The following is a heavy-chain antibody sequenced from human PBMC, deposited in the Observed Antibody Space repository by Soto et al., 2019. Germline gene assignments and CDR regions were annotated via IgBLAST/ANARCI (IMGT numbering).Heavy chain of an antibody. CDR1: GGSIDNSHSF. V-gene: IGHV4-39*02. J-gene: IGHJ4*02. D-gene: IGHD2-15*01. Sequence: SETLSLTCDVSGGSIDNSHSFWGWVRQPPGRGLEFLGSIHSSGGTYYNPSLKSRVTVSVDLSNSHFSLSLKSLTATDTAVYYCGRLAEAATGHTDFDFWGQGTLVTVSS. CDR3: GRLAEAATGHTDFDF. CDR2: IHSSGGT.